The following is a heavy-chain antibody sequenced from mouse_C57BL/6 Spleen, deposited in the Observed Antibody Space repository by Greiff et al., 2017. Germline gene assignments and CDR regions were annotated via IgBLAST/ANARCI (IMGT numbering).Heavy chain of an antibody. D-gene: IGHD1-1*01. J-gene: IGHJ1*03. CDR3: AREGYGSSYWYFDV. CDR1: GYTFTDYN. Sequence: EVQLQQSGPELVKPGASVKIPCKASGYTFTDYNMAWVKQSHGKSLEWIGDINPNNGGTIYNQKFKGKATLTVDKSSSTAYMELRSLTSEDTAVYYCAREGYGSSYWYFDVWGTGTTVTVSS. CDR2: INPNNGGT. V-gene: IGHV1-18*01.